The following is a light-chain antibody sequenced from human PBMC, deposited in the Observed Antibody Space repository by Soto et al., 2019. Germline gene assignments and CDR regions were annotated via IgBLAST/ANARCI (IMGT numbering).Light chain of an antibody. Sequence: QSALTQPASVSGSPGQSITISCTGTSSDIGGYNYVSWYQQYPGKAPNLIIYEVTNRPSGIPYRFSGSKSVNTASLTISGLQVEDEADYYCSSFRSGGTRVLFGGGTQLTVL. CDR1: SSDIGGYNY. V-gene: IGLV2-14*01. J-gene: IGLJ2*01. CDR2: EVT. CDR3: SSFRSGGTRVL.